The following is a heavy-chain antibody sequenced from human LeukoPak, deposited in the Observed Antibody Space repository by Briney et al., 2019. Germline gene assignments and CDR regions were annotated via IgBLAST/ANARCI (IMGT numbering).Heavy chain of an antibody. CDR2: IYLSGTT. CDR1: GGSISSGNYY. V-gene: IGHV4-39*01. D-gene: IGHD3-10*01. J-gene: IGHJ6*03. CDR3: ASVRRGFGESSKYYSYYYMAV. Sequence: SETLSLTCTVSGGSISSGNYYWSWIRQPAGKKLEWIGRIYLSGTTYYNPSLKSRVTISVDTSKNQFSLKLSAVTAADTAVYYCASVRRGFGESSKYYSYYYMAVWGNGTTVTISS.